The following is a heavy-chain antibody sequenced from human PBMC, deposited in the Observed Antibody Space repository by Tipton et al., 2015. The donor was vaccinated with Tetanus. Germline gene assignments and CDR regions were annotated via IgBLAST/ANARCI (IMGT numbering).Heavy chain of an antibody. CDR3: ASGSSLDY. CDR1: GFLFSSYT. J-gene: IGHJ4*02. V-gene: IGHV3-21*01. Sequence: SLRLSCSVSGFLFSSYTMNWVRQAPGRGLEWVSSISSTTSYIYYSDSVKGRFTISRDNAKSSLYLQMNSLTADDTAVYFCASGSSLDYWGQGTLVTVFS. D-gene: IGHD6-6*01. CDR2: ISSTTSYI.